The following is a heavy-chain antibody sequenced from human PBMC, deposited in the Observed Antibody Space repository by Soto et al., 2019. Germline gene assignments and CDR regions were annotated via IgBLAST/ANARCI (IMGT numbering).Heavy chain of an antibody. CDR2: ISGSGGST. Sequence: GKGLEWVSAISGSGGSTYYADSVKGRFTISRDNSKNTLYLQMNSLRAEDTAVYYCAGPAGFGELLGAFDISGQGIMVSVSS. CDR3: AGPAGFGELLGAFDI. D-gene: IGHD3-10*01. J-gene: IGHJ3*02. V-gene: IGHV3-23*01.